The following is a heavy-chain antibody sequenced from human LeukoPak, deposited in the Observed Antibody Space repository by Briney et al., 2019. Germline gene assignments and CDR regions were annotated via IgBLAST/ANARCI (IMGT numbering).Heavy chain of an antibody. CDR3: ARVVYDSSGYYRADAFDI. J-gene: IGHJ3*02. Sequence: SETLSLTCTVSGGSISSGGYYWSWIRQHPGKGLEWIGYIYYSGSTYYNPSLKSRVTISVDTSKNQFSLKLSSVTAADTAVYYCARVVYDSSGYYRADAFDIWGQGTMVTVSS. D-gene: IGHD3-22*01. V-gene: IGHV4-31*03. CDR1: GGSISSGGYY. CDR2: IYYSGST.